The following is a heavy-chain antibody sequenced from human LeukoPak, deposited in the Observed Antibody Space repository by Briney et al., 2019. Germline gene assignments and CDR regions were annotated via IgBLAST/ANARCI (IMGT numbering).Heavy chain of an antibody. Sequence: GRSLRLSCAASGFTFDDYAMHWVRQAPGRGLEWVSGISWNSGSIGYADSVKGRFTISRGNAKNSLYLQMNSLRAEDTALYYCAKLSYDSSGFPYFDYWGQGTLVTVSS. D-gene: IGHD3-22*01. CDR2: ISWNSGSI. J-gene: IGHJ4*02. CDR1: GFTFDDYA. V-gene: IGHV3-9*01. CDR3: AKLSYDSSGFPYFDY.